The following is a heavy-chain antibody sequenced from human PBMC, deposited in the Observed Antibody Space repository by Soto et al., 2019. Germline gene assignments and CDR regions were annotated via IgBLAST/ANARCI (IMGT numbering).Heavy chain of an antibody. CDR1: GYTFSSYG. CDR3: ARGGYYDSSGSRNYHYYGMSL. J-gene: IGHJ6*02. V-gene: IGHV1-18*01. D-gene: IGHD6-19*01. Sequence: QVQLVQSGAEVKKPGASVKFSCKASGYTFSSYGINWVRQAPGQGLEWLGWISAYDGYTNYAQILQGRVSMTTDTSTKTAYMELRSLRSDDTGVYYCARGGYYDSSGSRNYHYYGMSLWGQGTSVTVSS. CDR2: ISAYDGYT.